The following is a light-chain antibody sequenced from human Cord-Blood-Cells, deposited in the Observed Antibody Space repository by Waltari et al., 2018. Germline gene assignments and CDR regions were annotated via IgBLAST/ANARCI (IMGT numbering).Light chain of an antibody. CDR3: SSYTSSSTLYV. J-gene: IGLJ1*01. V-gene: IGLV2-14*01. Sequence: QSALTRPASVSGSPGQSITISCTGTSSDVGGYNYVSWYQQHPGKAPKLMIYDGSNRPSGVSNRFSGSKSGNTASLTISGLQAEDEADYYCSSYTSSSTLYVFGTGTKVTVL. CDR2: DGS. CDR1: SSDVGGYNY.